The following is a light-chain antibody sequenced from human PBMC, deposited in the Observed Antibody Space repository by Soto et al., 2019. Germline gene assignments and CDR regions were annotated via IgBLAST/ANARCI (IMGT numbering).Light chain of an antibody. Sequence: IQMTQSPSSLSASVGDRVTITCRASQTISSYLNWYQQKPGKAPKLLIYTASNLQSGVPSRFSGSGSGTDFTLTISNLQPEDIATYYCQQSYNNPPWTFGQGTKVEVK. J-gene: IGKJ1*01. CDR2: TAS. CDR1: QTISSY. V-gene: IGKV1-39*01. CDR3: QQSYNNPPWT.